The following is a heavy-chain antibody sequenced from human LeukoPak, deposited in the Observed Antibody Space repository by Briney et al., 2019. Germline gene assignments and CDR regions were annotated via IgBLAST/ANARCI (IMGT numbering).Heavy chain of an antibody. D-gene: IGHD3-10*01. CDR3: ARDGEYGTGSYYRGSFDY. J-gene: IGHJ4*02. V-gene: IGHV6-1*01. CDR2: TFYRSKWRN. Sequence: SQTLSLTCAISGDSVSRNRSTWNWIRQSPSRGLEWLGRTFYRSKWRNDYAPSVKSRIMINPDTSKNQFSLHLNSVTPADTAVYYCARDGEYGTGSYYRGSFDYWGQGILVTVSS. CDR1: GDSVSRNRST.